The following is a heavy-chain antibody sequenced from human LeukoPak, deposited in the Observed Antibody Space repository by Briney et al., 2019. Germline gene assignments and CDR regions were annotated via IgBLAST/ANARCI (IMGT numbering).Heavy chain of an antibody. Sequence: PSETLSLTCAVYGGSFSGYYWSWIRQPPGKGLEWIGEINHSGSINYNPSRKSRVTISVDTSKNKFSLKLSSVNAADTAVYYCARGRGKKLRFLEWLLVAPFDYWGQGTLVTVSS. D-gene: IGHD3-3*01. V-gene: IGHV4-34*01. J-gene: IGHJ4*02. CDR3: ARGRGKKLRFLEWLLVAPFDY. CDR1: GGSFSGYY. CDR2: INHSGSI.